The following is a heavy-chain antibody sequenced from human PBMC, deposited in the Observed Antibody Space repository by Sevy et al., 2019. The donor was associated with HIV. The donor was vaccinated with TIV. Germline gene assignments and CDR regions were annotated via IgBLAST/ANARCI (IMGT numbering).Heavy chain of an antibody. CDR1: GFIFSSYS. Sequence: GGSLRLSCAASGFIFSSYSINWVRQAPGKGLEWVSSISSSSKYIYYADSVKGRFTISRDNAKNSLYLQMNSLRAEDTAVYYCARDPAIAAGVTFDNWGQGTLVTVSS. D-gene: IGHD6-13*01. J-gene: IGHJ4*02. CDR3: ARDPAIAAGVTFDN. V-gene: IGHV3-21*01. CDR2: ISSSSKYI.